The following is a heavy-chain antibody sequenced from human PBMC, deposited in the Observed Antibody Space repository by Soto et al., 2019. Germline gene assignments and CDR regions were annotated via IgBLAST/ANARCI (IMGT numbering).Heavy chain of an antibody. CDR1: GFTFTSSA. V-gene: IGHV1-58*01. Sequence: SVKVSCKASGFTFTSSAVQWVRQARGQRLEWIGWIVVGSGNTNYAQKFQERVTIARDMSTSTAYMELSSLRSEDTAVYYCAAPLNNYYYYGMDVWGQGTTVTVSS. J-gene: IGHJ6*02. CDR3: AAPLNNYYYYGMDV. CDR2: IVVGSGNT.